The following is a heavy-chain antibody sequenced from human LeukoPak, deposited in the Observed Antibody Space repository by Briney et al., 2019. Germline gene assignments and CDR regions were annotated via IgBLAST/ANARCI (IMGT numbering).Heavy chain of an antibody. CDR1: GFTFSSYA. D-gene: IGHD6-19*01. V-gene: IGHV3-30*04. CDR2: ISYDGSNK. Sequence: GGSLRLSCAASGFTFSSYAMHWVRQAPGKGLEWVAVISYDGSNKYYADSVKGRITISRDNSKNTLYLQMNSLRAEDTAVYYCARENRGYSSGWYFGYWGQGTLVTVSS. J-gene: IGHJ4*02. CDR3: ARENRGYSSGWYFGY.